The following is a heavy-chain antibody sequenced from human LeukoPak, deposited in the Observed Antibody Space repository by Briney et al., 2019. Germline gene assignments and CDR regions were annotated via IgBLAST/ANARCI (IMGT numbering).Heavy chain of an antibody. Sequence: SETLSLTCTVSGGSISSYYWSWIRQHPGKGLEWIGYIYYSGSTYYNPSLKSRVTISVDTSKNQFSLKLSSVTAADTAVYYCARGGGCSSTSCPSAFDYWGQGTLVTVSS. CDR3: ARGGGCSSTSCPSAFDY. D-gene: IGHD2-2*01. CDR1: GGSISSYY. V-gene: IGHV4-59*06. CDR2: IYYSGST. J-gene: IGHJ4*02.